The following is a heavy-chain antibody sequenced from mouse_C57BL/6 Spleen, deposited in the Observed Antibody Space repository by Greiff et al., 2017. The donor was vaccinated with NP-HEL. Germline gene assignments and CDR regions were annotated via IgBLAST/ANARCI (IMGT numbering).Heavy chain of an antibody. Sequence: QVQLQQPGAELVKPGASVKLSCKASGYTFTSYWMHWVKQRPGQGLEWIGMIHPNSGSTNYNEKFKSKATLTVDKSSSTAYMQLSSLTSEDSAVYYCAKVGITTVAADYWGLGTSVTVSS. D-gene: IGHD1-1*01. CDR1: GYTFTSYW. J-gene: IGHJ4*01. CDR3: AKVGITTVAADY. V-gene: IGHV1-64*01. CDR2: IHPNSGST.